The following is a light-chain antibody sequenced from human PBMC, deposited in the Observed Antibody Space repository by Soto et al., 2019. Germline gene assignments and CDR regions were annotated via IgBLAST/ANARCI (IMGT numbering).Light chain of an antibody. J-gene: IGKJ1*01. V-gene: IGKV1-8*01. Sequence: AIRMTQSPSSLSASTGDRVTITCRASQGISSYLAWYQQKPGKAPKLLIYAASTLQSGVPSRFSGSGSVTDFTLTISCLQSEDFATYYRQQYYSYPWTFGQGTKVDIK. CDR3: QQYYSYPWT. CDR2: AAS. CDR1: QGISSY.